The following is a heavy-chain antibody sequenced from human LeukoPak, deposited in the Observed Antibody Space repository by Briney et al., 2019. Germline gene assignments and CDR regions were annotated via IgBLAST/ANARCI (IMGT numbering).Heavy chain of an antibody. D-gene: IGHD6-19*01. V-gene: IGHV1-2*02. J-gene: IGHJ4*02. Sequence: GASMKVSCKASGYTFIDYYMHWVRQAPGQGLEWMGWINPKTGGTRCSQKFQGRVTMTRDRSISTAYMEVTGLESDDTAVYYCARSSGFSRFDYWGQGALVTVSS. CDR3: ARSSGFSRFDY. CDR1: GYTFIDYY. CDR2: INPKTGGT.